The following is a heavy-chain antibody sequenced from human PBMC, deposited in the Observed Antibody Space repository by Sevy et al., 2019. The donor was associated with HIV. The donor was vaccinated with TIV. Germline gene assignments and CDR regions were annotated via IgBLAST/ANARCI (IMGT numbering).Heavy chain of an antibody. CDR2: IYYSGST. V-gene: IGHV4-31*03. Sequence: SETLSLTCTVSGGSISSGGYYWSWIRQHPGKGLEWIGYIYYSGSTYYNPSLKSRVTISVDTSKNHFCLRLSSVTAADTAVYYCARGTWDYDYVWGSYRYDYWGQGTLVTVSS. D-gene: IGHD3-16*02. CDR3: ARGTWDYDYVWGSYRYDY. J-gene: IGHJ4*02. CDR1: GGSISSGGYY.